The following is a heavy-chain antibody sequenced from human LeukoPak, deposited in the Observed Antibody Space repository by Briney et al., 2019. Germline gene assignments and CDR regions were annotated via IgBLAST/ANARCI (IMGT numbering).Heavy chain of an antibody. D-gene: IGHD6-19*01. CDR3: ARDRAVAGLDY. J-gene: IGHJ4*02. V-gene: IGHV4-59*01. CDR1: GGSISSYY. CDR2: IYYSGST. Sequence: SETLSLTCTVSGGSISSYYWSWIRQPPGKGLEWIGYIYYSGSTNYNPSLKSRVTISVDTSKNQSSLRLSSVTAADTAVYYCARDRAVAGLDYWGQGTLVTVSS.